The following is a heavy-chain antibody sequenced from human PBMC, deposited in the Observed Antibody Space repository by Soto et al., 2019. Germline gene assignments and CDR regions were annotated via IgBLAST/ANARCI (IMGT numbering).Heavy chain of an antibody. Sequence: GGSLRLSCAASGFTFDDYAMHWVRQAPGKGLEWVSGISWNSGSIGYADSVKGRFTISRDNARNTLYLQMNSLRAEDTAVYYCAKDLLATVTTLTKLLTFAFRAQGTLVPVSS. CDR3: AKDLLATVTTLTKLLTFAF. D-gene: IGHD4-4*01. CDR1: GFTFDDYA. CDR2: ISWNSGSI. V-gene: IGHV3-9*01. J-gene: IGHJ4*02.